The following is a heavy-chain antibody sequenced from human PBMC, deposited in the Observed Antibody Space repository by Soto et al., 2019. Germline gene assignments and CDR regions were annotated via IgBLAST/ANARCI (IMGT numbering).Heavy chain of an antibody. V-gene: IGHV3-48*01. J-gene: IGHJ4*02. Sequence: DVQLVESGGGLVQPGGSLRLSCTASGFTFSTNSMNWVRQAPGKGLEWLSYISSSGSSISYRDSVRGRFTISRDNAKNSLYLQIDSLGAEDTAVYYCARSRYNDYWGQGTLVTVSS. D-gene: IGHD1-1*01. CDR3: ARSRYNDY. CDR1: GFTFSTNS. CDR2: ISSSGSSI.